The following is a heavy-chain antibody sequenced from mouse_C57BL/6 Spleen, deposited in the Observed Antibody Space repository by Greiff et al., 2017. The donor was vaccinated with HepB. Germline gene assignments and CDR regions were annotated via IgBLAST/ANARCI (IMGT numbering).Heavy chain of an antibody. J-gene: IGHJ3*01. D-gene: IGHD2-5*01. CDR1: GFTFSSYA. CDR3: ARDYYSNYVWFAY. V-gene: IGHV5-4*01. Sequence: EVQVVESGGGLVKPGGSLKLSCAASGFTFSSYAMSWVRQTPEKRLEWVATISDGGSYTYYPDNVKGRFTISRDNAKNNLYLQMSHLKSEDTAMYYCARDYYSNYVWFAYWGQGTLVTVSA. CDR2: ISDGGSYT.